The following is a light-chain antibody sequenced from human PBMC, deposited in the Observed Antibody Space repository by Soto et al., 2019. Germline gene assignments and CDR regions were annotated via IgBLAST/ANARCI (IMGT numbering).Light chain of an antibody. J-gene: IGLJ3*02. Sequence: QSALTQPRSVSGSPGESVTISCTGTSSDVGSYNYVSWYQQYPGKAPKVIIYDVTERPSEVPDRFSGSKSGNTASLTISGLQPEDEGDYYCSSYSSTSTPWVFGGGTKVTVL. CDR2: DVT. CDR1: SSDVGSYNY. CDR3: SSYSSTSTPWV. V-gene: IGLV2-11*01.